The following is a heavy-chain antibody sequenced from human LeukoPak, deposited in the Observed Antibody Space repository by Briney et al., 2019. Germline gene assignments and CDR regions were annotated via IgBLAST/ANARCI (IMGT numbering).Heavy chain of an antibody. V-gene: IGHV1-18*01. D-gene: IGHD3-22*01. CDR2: ISAYNGNT. CDR3: AREVPYDTSVYYQPFDF. J-gene: IGHJ4*02. Sequence: ASVKVSCKASGDTFTSYGISWVRQAPGQGLEWMGWISAYNGNTNYAQKLQGRVTMTTDTSTSTAYMELRSLRSDDTAVYYCAREVPYDTSVYYQPFDFWGQGTLVTVSS. CDR1: GDTFTSYG.